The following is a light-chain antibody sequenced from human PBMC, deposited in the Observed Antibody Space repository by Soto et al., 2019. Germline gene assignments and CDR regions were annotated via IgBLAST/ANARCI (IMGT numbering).Light chain of an antibody. CDR3: QQYDNWPPT. CDR1: QSVSGN. Sequence: EIVMTQSPATLSVSPGERATLSCRASQSVSGNLAGYQQQLGQAARLLIYGASTRATGIPARFSGSGSGTEFTLTISSLQSEDFAVYYCQQYDNWPPTFGQGTKVEIK. J-gene: IGKJ1*01. CDR2: GAS. V-gene: IGKV3D-15*01.